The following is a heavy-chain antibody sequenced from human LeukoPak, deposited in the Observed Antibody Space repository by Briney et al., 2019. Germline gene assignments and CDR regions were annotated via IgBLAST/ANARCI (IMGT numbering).Heavy chain of an antibody. V-gene: IGHV3-30*18. CDR3: AKGEFTDY. J-gene: IGHJ4*02. CDR2: ISYDGSNK. CDR1: GFTFSSYG. Sequence: GGSLRLSCAASGFTFSSYGMHWVRQAPGKGLEWVAVISYDGSNKYYANSVKGRFTISRDNSKNTLYLQMNSLRAEDTAVYYCAKGEFTDYWGQGTLVTVSS.